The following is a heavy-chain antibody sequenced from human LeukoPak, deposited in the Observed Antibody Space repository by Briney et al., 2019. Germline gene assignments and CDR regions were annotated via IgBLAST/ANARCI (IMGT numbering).Heavy chain of an antibody. Sequence: SGPALVNPTPTLTLTCTFSGFSLSTSGMCVSWIRQPPGKALEWLARIDWDDDKYYSTSLKTRLTISKDTSKNQVVLTMTNMDPVDTATYYCARIRVGATLPGSFDYWGQGTLVTVSS. CDR3: ARIRVGATLPGSFDY. V-gene: IGHV2-70*11. J-gene: IGHJ4*02. D-gene: IGHD1-26*01. CDR1: GFSLSTSGMC. CDR2: IDWDDDK.